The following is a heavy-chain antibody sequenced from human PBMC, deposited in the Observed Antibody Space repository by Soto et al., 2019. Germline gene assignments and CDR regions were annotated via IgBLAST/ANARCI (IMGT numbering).Heavy chain of an antibody. D-gene: IGHD2-2*01. CDR1: GGTFGSYA. CDR3: ARSQGSSTSLEIYFYYYYGMDV. Sequence: QVQLVQSGAEVEKPGSSVKVSCKASGGTFGSYAISWVRQAPGQGLEWMGGIIPIPGTANYAQKIQGRATIAADESTSTAYMELSSLRSEDTAVYYCARSQGSSTSLEIYFYYYYGMDVWGQGTTVTVSS. V-gene: IGHV1-69*01. CDR2: IIPIPGTA. J-gene: IGHJ6*02.